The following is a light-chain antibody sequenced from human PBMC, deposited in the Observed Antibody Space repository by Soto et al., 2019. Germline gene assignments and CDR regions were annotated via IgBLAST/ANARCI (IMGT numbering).Light chain of an antibody. Sequence: EIVLTQSPGTLSLSPGERATLSCRASHTVSYNYLAWYQQKPGQGPRLLIFGASSRATGIPNRFSGSGSGTDFTLTISRLEPEDFAVYSCQQYGSPPTTFGQGTKVEIK. J-gene: IGKJ1*01. CDR3: QQYGSPPTT. V-gene: IGKV3-20*01. CDR2: GAS. CDR1: HTVSYNY.